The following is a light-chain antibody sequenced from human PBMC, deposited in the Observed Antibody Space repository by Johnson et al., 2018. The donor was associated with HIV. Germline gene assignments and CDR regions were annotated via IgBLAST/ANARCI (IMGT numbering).Light chain of an antibody. J-gene: IGLJ1*01. V-gene: IGLV1-51*01. CDR3: LAWDTSLRAGYV. CDR1: SSNIGNNY. Sequence: QSVLTQPPSVSAAPGQKVTISCSGSSSNIGNNYVSWYQQVPGTAPKLLIYDNNRRPSGIPDRFSGSKSGTSATLGITGLQTGDEADYYCLAWDTSLRAGYVFGAGAKVTVL. CDR2: DNN.